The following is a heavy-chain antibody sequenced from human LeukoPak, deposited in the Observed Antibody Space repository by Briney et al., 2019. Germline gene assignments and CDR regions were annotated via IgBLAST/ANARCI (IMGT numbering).Heavy chain of an antibody. J-gene: IGHJ6*03. D-gene: IGHD4-23*01. CDR1: GGSISSRSDY. CDR3: SRSHDYGGLYFYYYMDV. Sequence: SETLSLTCTVSGGSISSRSDYWGWIRQTPGKGLEWIGNLDSSGSNYYNPSLKSRVTISVGTSKNQFSLNLRSVTAADTAIYFCSRSHDYGGLYFYYYMDVWGKGTTVTVSS. CDR2: LDSSGSN. V-gene: IGHV4-39*01.